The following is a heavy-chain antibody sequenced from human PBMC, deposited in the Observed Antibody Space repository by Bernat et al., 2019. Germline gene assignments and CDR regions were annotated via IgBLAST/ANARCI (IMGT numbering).Heavy chain of an antibody. CDR2: ISYDGSNK. D-gene: IGHD2-15*01. V-gene: IGHV3-30*18. CDR1: GFTFSSYG. J-gene: IGHJ5*02. Sequence: QVQLVESGGGVVQPGRSLRLSCAASGFTFSSYGMHWVRQAPGKGLEWVAVISYDGSNKYYADSVKGRFTISRDNSKNRLYLQMNSLSAEDTAVYYCAKDGSVGAATRYNWFDPWGQGTLVTVSS. CDR3: AKDGSVGAATRYNWFDP.